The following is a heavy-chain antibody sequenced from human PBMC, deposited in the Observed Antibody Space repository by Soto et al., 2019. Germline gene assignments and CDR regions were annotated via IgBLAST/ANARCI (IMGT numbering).Heavy chain of an antibody. J-gene: IGHJ6*02. CDR1: GGSISSHY. D-gene: IGHD1-26*01. CDR2: IYYRGST. CDR3: ARDGREASGMDV. Sequence: SETLSLTCTVSGGSISSHYWSWVRQAPGKGLGWIGHIYYRGSTSYNPSLRSRSTISVDTSNNQFSLKLNSVTTADTAVYYCARDGREASGMDVWGQGTKVNVS. V-gene: IGHV4-59*11.